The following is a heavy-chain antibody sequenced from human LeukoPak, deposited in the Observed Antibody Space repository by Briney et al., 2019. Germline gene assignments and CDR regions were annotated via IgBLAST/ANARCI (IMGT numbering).Heavy chain of an antibody. J-gene: IGHJ3*02. D-gene: IGHD1-26*01. CDR1: GFTFSSYA. Sequence: GGSLRLSCAASGFTFSSYAMHWVRQAPGKGLEWVAVISYDGSNKYYADSVKGRFTISRDNSKNTLYLQMNSLRAEDTAVYYCARDRELGPSDAFDIWGQGTLVTVSS. CDR2: ISYDGSNK. CDR3: ARDRELGPSDAFDI. V-gene: IGHV3-30-3*01.